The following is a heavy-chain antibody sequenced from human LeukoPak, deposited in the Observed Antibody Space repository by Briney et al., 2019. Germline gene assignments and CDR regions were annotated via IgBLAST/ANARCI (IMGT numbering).Heavy chain of an antibody. Sequence: LKFFTKSAGYRSISSWICCLSRMPGKGLEGMGMIYPGDSDTSYNPSLQRQVTISADKSISTAYLQWSSLKASATAMYYCARQKVYGITEAGLAISYYYYYMDVWSKGTTVTTSS. D-gene: IGHD6-13*01. CDR2: IYPGDSDT. CDR1: GYRSISSW. CDR3: ARQKVYGITEAGLAISYYYYYMDV. J-gene: IGHJ6*03. V-gene: IGHV5-51*01.